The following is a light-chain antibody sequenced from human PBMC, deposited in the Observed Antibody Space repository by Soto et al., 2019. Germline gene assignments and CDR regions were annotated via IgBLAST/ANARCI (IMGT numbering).Light chain of an antibody. CDR3: GTWDSSLSSWV. CDR1: SSNIGNNY. J-gene: IGLJ3*02. CDR2: ENN. Sequence: QSVLTQPPSVSAAPGQKVTISCSGSSSNIGNNYVSWYQQLPGTAPKLLIYENNKRPSGIPDRLSGSKSGTSATLGITGLQTGDVADYYCGTWDSSLSSWVFGGGTKLT. V-gene: IGLV1-51*02.